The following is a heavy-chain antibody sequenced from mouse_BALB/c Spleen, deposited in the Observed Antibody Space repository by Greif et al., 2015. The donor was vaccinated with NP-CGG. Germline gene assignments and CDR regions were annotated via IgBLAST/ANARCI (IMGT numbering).Heavy chain of an antibody. CDR1: GFNIKDYY. V-gene: IGHV14-1*02. D-gene: IGHD2-1*01. CDR2: IDPENGNT. CDR3: ARYGNSAY. Sequence: EVQLQQSGAELVRPGALVKSSCKASGFNIKDYYMHWVKQRPEQGLEWIGWIDPENGNTIYDPKFQGKASITADTSSNTAYLQLSSLTSEDTAVYYCARYGNSAYWGQGTLVTVSA. J-gene: IGHJ3*01.